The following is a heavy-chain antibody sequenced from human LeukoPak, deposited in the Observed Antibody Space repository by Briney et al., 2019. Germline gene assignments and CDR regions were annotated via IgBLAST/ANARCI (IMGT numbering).Heavy chain of an antibody. J-gene: IGHJ4*02. CDR1: GGSISSGDYY. Sequence: SQTLSLTCTVSGGSISSGDYYWSWLRQPPGKGLEWIGYIYYSGSTYYNPSLKSRVTISVDTSKNQFSLKLSSVTAADTAVYYWARRYCTNGVCYLFDYWGQGTLVTVSS. D-gene: IGHD2-8*01. CDR2: IYYSGST. CDR3: ARRYCTNGVCYLFDY. V-gene: IGHV4-30-4*01.